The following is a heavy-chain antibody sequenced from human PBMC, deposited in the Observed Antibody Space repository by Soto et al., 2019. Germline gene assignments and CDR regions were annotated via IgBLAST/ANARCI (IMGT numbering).Heavy chain of an antibody. CDR3: GRGRSCPGY. CDR1: GGSVSSGDYY. Sequence: SDSLSLTCTVFGGSVSSGDYYWNWLRHPPGKGPEWFGVVYFPVSTTYNPSLQSRVTISIDSSKNLFSLNLTSMTDAETAVSFCGRGRSCPGYWGQGPLVSVSS. J-gene: IGHJ4*02. CDR2: VYFPVST. V-gene: IGHV4-61*08. D-gene: IGHD2-2*01.